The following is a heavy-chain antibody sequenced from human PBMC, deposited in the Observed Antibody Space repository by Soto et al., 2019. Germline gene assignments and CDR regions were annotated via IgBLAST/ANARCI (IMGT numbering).Heavy chain of an antibody. J-gene: IGHJ4*02. CDR1: GFTFSSYS. Sequence: EVQLVESGGGLVKPGGSLRLSCAASGFTFSSYSMNWVRQAPGKGLEWVSSISSSSSYIYYAYSVKGRFTIARDNAKKPLYLQMNSLRAEDTAVYYCAREVSKYSGYDFDYWGQGNLVTVSS. V-gene: IGHV3-21*01. CDR2: ISSSSSYI. CDR3: AREVSKYSGYDFDY. D-gene: IGHD5-12*01.